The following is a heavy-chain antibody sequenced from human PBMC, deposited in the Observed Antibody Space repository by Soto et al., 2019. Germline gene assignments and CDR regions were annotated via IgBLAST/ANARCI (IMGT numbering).Heavy chain of an antibody. J-gene: IGHJ6*02. V-gene: IGHV4-30-4*01. CDR2: IYYSGST. CDR3: ARGGATLYGMDV. CDR1: GGSISSGDYY. D-gene: IGHD5-12*01. Sequence: PSETLSLTCTVSGGSISSGDYYWSWIRQPPGKGLEWIGYIYYSGSTYYNPSLKSRVTISVDTSKNQFSLKLSSVTAADTAVYYCARGGATLYGMDVWGQGTTVTVSS.